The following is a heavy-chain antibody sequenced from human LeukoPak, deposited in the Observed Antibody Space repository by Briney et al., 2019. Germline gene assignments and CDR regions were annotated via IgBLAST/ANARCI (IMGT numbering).Heavy chain of an antibody. CDR3: AKGVWNCGGDCYSTFDY. J-gene: IGHJ4*02. CDR2: IGGSGDNT. CDR1: GFTFTNYA. V-gene: IGHV3-23*01. D-gene: IGHD2-21*02. Sequence: GGSLRLSCAASGFTFTNYAMSWVRLAPGKGLEWVSAIGGSGDNTYYADSVKGRFTISRENSKNTLSLQMNSLRAEDTAVYYCAKGVWNCGGDCYSTFDYWGQGTLVTVSS.